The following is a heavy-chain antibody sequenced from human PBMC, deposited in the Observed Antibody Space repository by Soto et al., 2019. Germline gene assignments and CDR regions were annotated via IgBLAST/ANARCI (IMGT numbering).Heavy chain of an antibody. CDR2: INPNSGGT. V-gene: IGHV1-2*02. CDR1: GYTFTGYY. Sequence: GASVKVSCKASGYTFTGYYMHWVRQAPGQGLEWMGWINPNSGGTNYAQKFQGRVTMTRDTSISTAYMELSRLRSDDTAVYYCARGTMVRTQTSYYFDYWGQGTLVTVSS. D-gene: IGHD3-10*01. J-gene: IGHJ4*02. CDR3: ARGTMVRTQTSYYFDY.